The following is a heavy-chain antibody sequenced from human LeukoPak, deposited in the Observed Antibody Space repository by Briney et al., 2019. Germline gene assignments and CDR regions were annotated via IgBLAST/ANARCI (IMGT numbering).Heavy chain of an antibody. V-gene: IGHV1-69*13. CDR1: GGTFSSYA. CDR3: ARVERYYDFWGGYYTRWFDP. CDR2: IIPIFGTA. J-gene: IGHJ5*02. D-gene: IGHD3-3*01. Sequence: SVKVSCKASGGTFSSYAISWVRQAPGQGLEWMGGIIPIFGTANYAQKFQRRVTITADESTSTAYMELSSLRSEDTAVYYCARVERYYDFWGGYYTRWFDPWGQGTLVTVSS.